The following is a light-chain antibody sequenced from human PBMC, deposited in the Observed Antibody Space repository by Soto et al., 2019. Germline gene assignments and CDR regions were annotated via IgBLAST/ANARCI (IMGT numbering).Light chain of an antibody. J-gene: IGKJ1*01. V-gene: IGKV3-20*01. CDR3: QQYGTSPQT. Sequence: EFVLTQSPAALSLSPGERATLSCRASQSVSSNLAWYQQKPGQAPRLLIYGASTRATGIPDRFSGSGSGTDFTLTISRLEPEDFAVYYCQQYGTSPQTFGQGTKVDI. CDR2: GAS. CDR1: QSVSSN.